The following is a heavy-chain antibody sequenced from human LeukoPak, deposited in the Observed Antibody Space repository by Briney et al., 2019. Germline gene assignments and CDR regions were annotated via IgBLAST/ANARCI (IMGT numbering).Heavy chain of an antibody. J-gene: IGHJ4*02. D-gene: IGHD3-10*01. CDR1: GDSISSSNCY. CDR3: ARQTGSGLFSLP. V-gene: IGHV4-39*01. Sequence: PSEALSLTCTVSGDSISSSNCYWGWIRQPPGKGLAWIGSIYFSGGTYYNASLKSRVTISVDTSKNQFSLKLSSVTAADTAVYYCARQTGSGLFSLPGGQGTLVTVSS. CDR2: IYFSGGT.